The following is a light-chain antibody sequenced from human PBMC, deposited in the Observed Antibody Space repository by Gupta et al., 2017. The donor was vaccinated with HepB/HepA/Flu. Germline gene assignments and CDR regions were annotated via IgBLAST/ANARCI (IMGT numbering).Light chain of an antibody. CDR1: KLGDKY. J-gene: IGLJ2*01. V-gene: IGLV3-1*01. Sequence: SYELTQPPSVPVSPGQTASITCSGDKLGDKYACWYQQKPGQSPVLVIYQDSKRPSGIPERFSGSNSGNTATLTISGTQAMGEADYYCQAWDSSTVVFGGGTQLTLL. CDR3: QAWDSSTVV. CDR2: QDS.